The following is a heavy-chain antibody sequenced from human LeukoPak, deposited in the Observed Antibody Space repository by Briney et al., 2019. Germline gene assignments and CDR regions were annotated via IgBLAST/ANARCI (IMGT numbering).Heavy chain of an antibody. CDR2: INPNSGGT. CDR1: GYTFTGYY. CDR3: ARALYYYDSSGYPMKGLYYYYGMDV. J-gene: IGHJ6*02. V-gene: IGHV1-2*02. D-gene: IGHD3-22*01. Sequence: ASVKVSCKASGYTFTGYYMHWVRHAPGQGLEWMGWINPNSGGTNYAQKFQGRVTMTRDTSISTAYMELSRLRSDDTAVYYCARALYYYDSSGYPMKGLYYYYGMDVWGQGTTVTVSS.